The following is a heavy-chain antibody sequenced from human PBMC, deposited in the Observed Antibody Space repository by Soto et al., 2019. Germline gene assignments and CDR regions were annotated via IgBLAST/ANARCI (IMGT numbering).Heavy chain of an antibody. V-gene: IGHV3-23*04. CDR3: AKVAIVVVPAAIPVFDY. CDR1: GFIFSTYS. CDR2: ISGSGGST. Sequence: EVQLVESGGGMVQPGGSLRRSCAASGFIFSTYSMNWVRQAPGKGLEWVSAISGSGGSTYYADSVKGRFTISRDNSKNTLYLQMNSLRAEDTAVYYCAKVAIVVVPAAIPVFDYWGQGTLVTVSS. D-gene: IGHD2-2*01. J-gene: IGHJ4*02.